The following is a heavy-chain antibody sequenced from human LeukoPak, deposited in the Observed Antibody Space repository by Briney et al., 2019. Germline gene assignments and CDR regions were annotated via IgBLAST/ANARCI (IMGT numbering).Heavy chain of an antibody. V-gene: IGHV3-7*01. CDR1: GFTFSSYW. J-gene: IGHJ4*02. CDR2: IKQDGSEK. D-gene: IGHD3-22*01. CDR3: ARPSTHYYDSTFDY. Sequence: PGGSLRLSCAASGFTFSSYWMSWVRQAPGKGLEWVANIKQDGSEKYYVDSVKGRFTISRDNAKNSLYLQMNSLRAEGTAVYYCARPSTHYYDSTFDYWGQGTLVTVSS.